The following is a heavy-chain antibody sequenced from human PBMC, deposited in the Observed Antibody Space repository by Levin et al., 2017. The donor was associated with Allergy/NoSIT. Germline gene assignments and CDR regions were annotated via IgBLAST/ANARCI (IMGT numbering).Heavy chain of an antibody. CDR3: ARDRVTVGTTNYYYGMDV. Sequence: TLSLTCTVSGGSISSYYWSWIRQPPGKGLEWIGYIYYIGSTNYNPSLKSRVTMSLDTSKNQFSLKLSSVTAADAGVYYCARDRVTVGTTNYYYGMDVWGQGTTVTVSS. J-gene: IGHJ6*02. D-gene: IGHD1-26*01. V-gene: IGHV4-59*01. CDR1: GGSISSYY. CDR2: IYYIGST.